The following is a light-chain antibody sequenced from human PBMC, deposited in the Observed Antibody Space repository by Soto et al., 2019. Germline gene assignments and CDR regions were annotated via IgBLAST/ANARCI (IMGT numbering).Light chain of an antibody. Sequence: IVMTQSPATLSVSPGERATLSCRASQSVSSNLAWYQQKPGQAPRLLIYGASNRATGIPARFSGSGSGTEFTLTISSLQSEDFALYSCQQYNKWPLTFGGGTRVEIK. J-gene: IGKJ4*01. CDR1: QSVSSN. CDR3: QQYNKWPLT. CDR2: GAS. V-gene: IGKV3-15*01.